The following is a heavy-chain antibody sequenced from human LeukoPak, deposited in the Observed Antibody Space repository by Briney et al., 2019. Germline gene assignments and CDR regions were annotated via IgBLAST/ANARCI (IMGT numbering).Heavy chain of an antibody. CDR3: AKRFEYGSSSDDY. CDR2: IPFDGSDE. V-gene: IGHV3-30*02. Sequence: PGRSLRLSCAASGFTFSSYGTHWVRQAPGKGLEWVAYIPFDGSDEYYVDSVKGRFSISRDNSKNTLFLQMDSLRPEDTAVYYCAKRFEYGSSSDDYWGQGTLVTVSS. J-gene: IGHJ4*02. CDR1: GFTFSSYG. D-gene: IGHD6-6*01.